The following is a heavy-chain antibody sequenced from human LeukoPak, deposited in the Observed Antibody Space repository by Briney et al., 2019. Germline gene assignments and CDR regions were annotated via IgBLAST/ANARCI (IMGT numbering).Heavy chain of an antibody. CDR2: VNPNSGDT. V-gene: IGHV1-8*02. J-gene: IGHJ5*02. CDR1: GGTFSSYA. Sequence: ASVKVSCKASGGTFSSYAINWVRQATGQGLEWMGWVNPNSGDTDYQGRLTMTRNTSISTAYMELSGLRLEDTAVYYCSRGPRFDPWGQGTQVTVSS. CDR3: SRGPRFDP.